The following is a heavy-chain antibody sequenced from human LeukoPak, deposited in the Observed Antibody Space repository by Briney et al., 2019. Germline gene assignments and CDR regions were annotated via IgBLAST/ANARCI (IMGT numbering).Heavy chain of an antibody. CDR1: GGSISSYY. CDR3: ARRGEVLRYFDWTGYYYYMDV. Sequence: PSETLSLTCTVSGGSISSYYWSWIRQPAGKGLEWIGRIYTSGSTIYNPSLKSRVTMSVDTSKNQFSLKLSSVTAADTAVYYCARRGEVLRYFDWTGYYYYMDVWGKGTTVTISS. V-gene: IGHV4-4*07. J-gene: IGHJ6*03. D-gene: IGHD3-9*01. CDR2: IYTSGST.